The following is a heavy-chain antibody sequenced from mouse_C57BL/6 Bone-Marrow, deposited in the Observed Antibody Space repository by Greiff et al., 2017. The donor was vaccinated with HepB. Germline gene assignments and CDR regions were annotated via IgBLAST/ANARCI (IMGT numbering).Heavy chain of an antibody. V-gene: IGHV1-50*01. J-gene: IGHJ4*01. CDR3: ARFYGSSYYAMDY. CDR2: IDPSDSYT. D-gene: IGHD1-1*01. Sequence: QAQLQQPGAELVKPGASVKLSCKASGYTFTSYWMQWVKQRPGQGLEWIGEIDPSDSYTNYNQKFKGKATLTVDTSSSTAYMQLSSLTSEDSAVYYCARFYGSSYYAMDYWGQGTSVTVSS. CDR1: GYTFTSYW.